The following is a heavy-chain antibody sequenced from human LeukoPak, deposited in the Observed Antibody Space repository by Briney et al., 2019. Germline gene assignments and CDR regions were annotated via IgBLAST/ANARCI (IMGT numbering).Heavy chain of an antibody. CDR2: INHNGNVN. CDR1: GFTVNSNY. CDR3: ARGGGLDV. J-gene: IGHJ6*02. Sequence: GGSLRLSCAASGFTVNSNYMSWVRQAPGKGLEWVASINHNGNVNYYVDSVKGRFTISRDNAKNSLYLQMSNLRAEDTAVYFCARGGGLDVWGQGATVTVSS. D-gene: IGHD3-16*01. V-gene: IGHV3-7*03.